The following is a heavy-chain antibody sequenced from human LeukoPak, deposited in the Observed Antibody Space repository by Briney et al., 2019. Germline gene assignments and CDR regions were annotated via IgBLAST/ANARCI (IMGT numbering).Heavy chain of an antibody. CDR1: GYTFTGYY. D-gene: IGHD3-22*01. V-gene: IGHV1-2*02. CDR2: INPNSGGT. CDR3: AGPLVVIKKGYYYYYGMDV. J-gene: IGHJ6*02. Sequence: GASVKVSCKASGYTFTGYYMHWVRQAPGQGLEWMGWINPNSGGTNYAQKFQGRVTMTRDTSISTAYMELSRLRSDDTAVYYCAGPLVVIKKGYYYYYGMDVWGQGTTVTVSS.